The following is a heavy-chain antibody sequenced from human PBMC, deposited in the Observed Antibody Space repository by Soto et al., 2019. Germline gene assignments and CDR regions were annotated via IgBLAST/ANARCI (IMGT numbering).Heavy chain of an antibody. CDR2: ISGSGGST. J-gene: IGHJ4*02. CDR3: ARSRSSHYYDSSGYWHTFDY. D-gene: IGHD3-22*01. CDR1: GFTFSSYA. Sequence: GGSLRLSCAASGFTFSSYAMSWVRQAPGKGLEWVSAISGSGGSTYYADSVKGRFTISRDNSKNTLYLQMNSLRAEDTAVYYCARSRSSHYYDSSGYWHTFDYWGQGTLVTVSS. V-gene: IGHV3-23*01.